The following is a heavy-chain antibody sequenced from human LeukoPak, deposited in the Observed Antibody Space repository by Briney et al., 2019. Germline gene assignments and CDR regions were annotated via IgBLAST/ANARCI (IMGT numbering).Heavy chain of an antibody. CDR3: ASPNSMAGTHYFHY. J-gene: IGHJ4*02. CDR2: ISYDGTDK. CDR1: GFTFTTFP. Sequence: GGSLRLSCAASGFTFTTFPMHWVRQPPGKGLEWVAVISYDGTDKYYADSVKGRFTISRDNSKSTLYLQMDSLRAEDTVVYYCASPNSMAGTHYFHYWGQGTLVTVSS. V-gene: IGHV3-30*04. D-gene: IGHD6-19*01.